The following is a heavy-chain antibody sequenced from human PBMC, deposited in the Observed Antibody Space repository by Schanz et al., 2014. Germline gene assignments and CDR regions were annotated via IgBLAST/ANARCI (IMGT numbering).Heavy chain of an antibody. CDR3: ARESSNDIVLVPGGVLDD. J-gene: IGHJ4*02. CDR1: GFTFSSYA. D-gene: IGHD2-2*01. Sequence: QVQLVDSGGGVVQPGRSLRLSCAASGFTFSSYALHWVRQAPGKGLEWVAFVPFDGSQKFYTDSVKGRFTIARDNSKNTVNLQMNSLRPVDTAVYYCARESSNDIVLVPGGVLDDWGQGILVTVSS. CDR2: VPFDGSQK. V-gene: IGHV3-30*04.